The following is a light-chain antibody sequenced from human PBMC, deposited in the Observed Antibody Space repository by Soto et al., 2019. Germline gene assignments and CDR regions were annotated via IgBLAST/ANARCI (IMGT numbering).Light chain of an antibody. CDR2: EGS. CDR1: SSDVGSYNL. Sequence: QSALTQPASVSGSPGQSITISCTGTSSDVGSYNLVSWYQQYPGKAPKLMIYEGSKRPSGVSNRFSGSKSGNTASLTISGLQAEDDADYYCCSYAGSSTLVFGGGTKLTVL. CDR3: CSYAGSSTLV. V-gene: IGLV2-23*01. J-gene: IGLJ2*01.